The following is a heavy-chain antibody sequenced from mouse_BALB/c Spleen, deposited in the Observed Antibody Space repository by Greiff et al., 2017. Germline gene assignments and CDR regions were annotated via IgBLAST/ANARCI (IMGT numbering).Heavy chain of an antibody. CDR1: GFSLTSYG. CDR3: ARDPLITTVVDYYAMDY. CDR2: IWAGGST. Sequence: VQLVESGPGLVAPSQSLSITCTVSGFSLTSYGVHWVRQPPGKGLEWLGVIWAGGSTNYNSALMSRLSISKDNSKSQVFLKMNSLQTDDTAMYYCARDPLITTVVDYYAMDYWGQGTSVTVSS. V-gene: IGHV2-9*02. J-gene: IGHJ4*01. D-gene: IGHD1-1*01.